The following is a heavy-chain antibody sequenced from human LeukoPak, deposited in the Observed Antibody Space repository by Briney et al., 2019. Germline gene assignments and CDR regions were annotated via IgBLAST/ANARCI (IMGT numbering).Heavy chain of an antibody. Sequence: SETLSLTCAVYGGSFSGYYWSWIRQPPGKGLEWIGEINHSGSTNYNLSLKSRVTISVDTSKNQFSLKLSSVTAADTAVYYCASGYYGSGSRPALLHYYYGMDVWGQGTTVTVSS. CDR3: ASGYYGSGSRPALLHYYYGMDV. J-gene: IGHJ6*02. V-gene: IGHV4-34*01. CDR1: GGSFSGYY. CDR2: INHSGST. D-gene: IGHD3-10*01.